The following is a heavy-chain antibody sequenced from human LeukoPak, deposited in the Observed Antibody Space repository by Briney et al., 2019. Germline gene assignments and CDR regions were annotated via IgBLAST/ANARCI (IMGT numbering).Heavy chain of an antibody. V-gene: IGHV3-21*01. Sequence: PGGSLRLSCAASGFTFSSYSMNWVRQAPGKGLEWVSSISSSSSYIYYADSVKGRFTISRDNAKNSLYLQMNSLRAEDTAVYYCARYYDFWSGYFVMDVWGKGTTVTVSS. CDR3: ARYYDFWSGYFVMDV. D-gene: IGHD3-3*01. CDR2: ISSSSSYI. CDR1: GFTFSSYS. J-gene: IGHJ6*03.